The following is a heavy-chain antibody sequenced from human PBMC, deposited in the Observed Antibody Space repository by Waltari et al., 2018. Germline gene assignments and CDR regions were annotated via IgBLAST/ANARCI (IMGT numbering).Heavy chain of an antibody. CDR3: ARSDYTDF. D-gene: IGHD3-16*01. J-gene: IGHJ4*02. CDR2: VKYDGTET. CDR1: GFPLSGYW. Sequence: EVQLVESGGGLVQPGGSLRLSCIASGFPLSGYWMHWVRQAPGKGLVWVSRVKYDGTETTYADSVKGRFTSSRDNARNTLYLQMNSLRAEDTAVYYGARSDYTDFWGLGTLVTVSS. V-gene: IGHV3-74*01.